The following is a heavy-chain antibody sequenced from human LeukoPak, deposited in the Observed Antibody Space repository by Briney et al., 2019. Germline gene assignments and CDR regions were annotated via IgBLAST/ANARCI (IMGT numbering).Heavy chain of an antibody. J-gene: IGHJ6*02. CDR3: ASARPLYYGMDD. CDR2: INHSGST. D-gene: IGHD6-6*01. Sequence: SETLSLTCAVYGGSFSGYYWSWIRQPPGKGLEWIGEINHSGSTNYNPSLKSRVTISVDTSKNQFSLKLSSVTAADTAVYYCASARPLYYGMDDWGQGTTVTVSS. CDR1: GGSFSGYY. V-gene: IGHV4-34*01.